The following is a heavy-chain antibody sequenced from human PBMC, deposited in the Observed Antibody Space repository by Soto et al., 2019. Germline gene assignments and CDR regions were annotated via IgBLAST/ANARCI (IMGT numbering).Heavy chain of an antibody. CDR3: ARWIDNGYFYY. Sequence: QGQLVQSGAEVKKPGASVKVSCGTSGFSFTSYSFHWVRQAPAQGLQWMGWINASRGKTKYSQQFQGRVTFTWDTSANTLYMELTGLTSEDTSVFYCARWIDNGYFYYWGQGTLVTVSA. V-gene: IGHV1-3*01. J-gene: IGHJ4*02. CDR2: INASRGKT. D-gene: IGHD4-17*01. CDR1: GFSFTSYS.